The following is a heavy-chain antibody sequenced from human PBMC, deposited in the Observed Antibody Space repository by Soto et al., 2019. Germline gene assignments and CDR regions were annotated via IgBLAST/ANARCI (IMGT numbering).Heavy chain of an antibody. CDR1: GGTFSSYT. Sequence: QVQLVQSGAEVKKPGSSVKVSCKASGGTFSSYTVSWVRQAPGQGLEWMGRIVPILGVPNYAQRFQGRVTLTADKGTNTAYRELSSLRSEDTAVYYCARDRYAYGSGSTIDYGGQGPLVTVSS. CDR2: IVPILGVP. J-gene: IGHJ4*02. D-gene: IGHD3-10*01. V-gene: IGHV1-69*08. CDR3: ARDRYAYGSGSTIDY.